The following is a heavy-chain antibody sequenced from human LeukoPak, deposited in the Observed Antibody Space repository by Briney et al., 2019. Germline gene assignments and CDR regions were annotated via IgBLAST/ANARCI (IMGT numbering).Heavy chain of an antibody. D-gene: IGHD5-24*01. Sequence: SETLSLTCTVSGGSISSHYWSWIRQPPGKGLGWTGYIYYSGSTNYNPSLKSRLTISIDTSKNQFSLKLSSVTAADTAVYYCARGMASFRYYYMDVWGKGTTVTVSS. CDR1: GGSISSHY. CDR3: ARGMASFRYYYMDV. CDR2: IYYSGST. J-gene: IGHJ6*03. V-gene: IGHV4-59*11.